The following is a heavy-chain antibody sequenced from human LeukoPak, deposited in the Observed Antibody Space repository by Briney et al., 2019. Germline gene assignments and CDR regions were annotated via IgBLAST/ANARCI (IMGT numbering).Heavy chain of an antibody. CDR1: GFTFRNYW. J-gene: IGHJ4*02. CDR2: INSDGSDT. D-gene: IGHD4-17*01. Sequence: GGSLRLSCAASGFTFRNYWMHWVRQAPGEGLVWVSRINSDGSDTISADSVKGRFTISRDNANNTTYLQMYSLRGEDTALYFCAREDYDYGDYYFDYWGQGTLVTVSS. V-gene: IGHV3-74*01. CDR3: AREDYDYGDYYFDY.